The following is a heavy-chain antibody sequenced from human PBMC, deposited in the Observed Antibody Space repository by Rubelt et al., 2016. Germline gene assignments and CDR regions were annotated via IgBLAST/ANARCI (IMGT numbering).Heavy chain of an antibody. CDR3: ARAVDTAMVIDY. CDR2: ISGSGGST. J-gene: IGHJ4*02. Sequence: GTGLEWVSAISGSGGSTYYADSVKGRFTISRDNSKNTLYLQMNSLRAEDTAVYYCARAVDTAMVIDYWGQGTLVTVSS. V-gene: IGHV3-23*01. D-gene: IGHD5-18*01.